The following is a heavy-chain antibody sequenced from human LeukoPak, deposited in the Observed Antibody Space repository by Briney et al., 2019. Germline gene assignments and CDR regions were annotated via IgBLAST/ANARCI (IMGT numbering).Heavy chain of an antibody. CDR1: GYTFTSYG. D-gene: IGHD1-26*01. Sequence: ASVKVSCKASGYTFTSYGISWVRQAPGQGLEWMGWISAYNGSTNYAQKFQERVTITRDMSTSTAYMELSSLRSEDTAVYYCAASLRELPLFDYWGQGTLVTVSS. J-gene: IGHJ4*02. V-gene: IGHV1-18*01. CDR2: ISAYNGST. CDR3: AASLRELPLFDY.